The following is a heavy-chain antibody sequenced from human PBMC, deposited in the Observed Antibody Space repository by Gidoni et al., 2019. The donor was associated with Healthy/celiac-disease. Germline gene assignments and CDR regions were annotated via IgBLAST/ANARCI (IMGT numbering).Heavy chain of an antibody. Sequence: QVQLQPWGAGLLKPSEPLSLTFAVYGWSFSGYYWSWIRQPPGKGLEWIGEINHSGSTNYNPSIKSRVTISVDTSKNQFSLKLSSVTAADTAVYYCARGRRALPYYYGMDVWGQGTTVTVSS. CDR2: INHSGST. V-gene: IGHV4-34*01. CDR1: GWSFSGYY. J-gene: IGHJ6*02. CDR3: ARGRRALPYYYGMDV.